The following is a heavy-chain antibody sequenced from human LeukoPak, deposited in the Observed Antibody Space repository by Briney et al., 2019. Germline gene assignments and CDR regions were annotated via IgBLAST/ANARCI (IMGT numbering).Heavy chain of an antibody. CDR3: AKDVWSGVVVVGYFDY. V-gene: IGHV3-72*01. CDR2: KRNKANGDTT. Sequence: AGGSLRLSCAASGFTFSDHYMDWVRQAAGKGLEWVGRKRNKANGDTTEYAASVKGRFTTSRDDSKNLLYLQMNSLKTEDTAVYYCAKDVWSGVVVVGYFDYWGQGTLVTVSS. J-gene: IGHJ4*02. CDR1: GFTFSDHY. D-gene: IGHD2-15*01.